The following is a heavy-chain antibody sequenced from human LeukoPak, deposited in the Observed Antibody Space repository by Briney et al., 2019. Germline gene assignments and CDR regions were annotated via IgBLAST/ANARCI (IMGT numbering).Heavy chain of an antibody. CDR3: ARGSGSDPWPIFDP. Sequence: SETLSLTCTVSGGSINSADNYWTWIRQPPGKGLEWIGFIYYSGSTYHNPSLKSRAAIISDTSKNHFSLILTSVAAADTAVYYCARGSGSDPWPIFDPWGQGTLVTVSS. J-gene: IGHJ5*02. CDR2: IYYSGST. V-gene: IGHV4-30-4*01. CDR1: GGSINSADNY. D-gene: IGHD3-10*01.